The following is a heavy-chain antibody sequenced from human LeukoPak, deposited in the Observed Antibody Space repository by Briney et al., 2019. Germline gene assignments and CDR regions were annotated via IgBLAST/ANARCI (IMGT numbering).Heavy chain of an antibody. V-gene: IGHV1-2*02. CDR1: GYGFSDVY. CDR2: INPHSGAT. CDR3: ATSSTVTHTRDP. J-gene: IGHJ5*02. Sequence: ASVKVSCKASGYGFSDVYFNWVRPAPGQGLEWMGWINPHSGATNYAQRFQGRISMDASFDTAYIELSRLTSDDTAVYYCATSSTVTHTRDPFGQGTLVTVSS. D-gene: IGHD1-1*01.